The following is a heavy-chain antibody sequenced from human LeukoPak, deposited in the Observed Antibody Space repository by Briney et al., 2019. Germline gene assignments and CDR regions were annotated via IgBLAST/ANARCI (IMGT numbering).Heavy chain of an antibody. D-gene: IGHD2-15*01. J-gene: IGHJ3*02. V-gene: IGHV1-8*01. CDR2: MNPNSGNT. CDR3: GRAGYCSGGRCYTGDAFDI. Sequence: APVKASCKASGDTFTSYDINCVRQATGQGLEWMGWMNPNSGNTGYAQKLQGRVTMTRNTSISTAYMELSSLRSEDSAVYYCGRAGYCSGGRCYTGDAFDIWGEGTMVTVSS. CDR1: GDTFTSYD.